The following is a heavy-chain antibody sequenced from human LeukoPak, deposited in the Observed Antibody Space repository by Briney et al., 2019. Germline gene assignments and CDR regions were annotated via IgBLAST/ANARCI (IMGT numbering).Heavy chain of an antibody. CDR2: ISWNSGSI. CDR1: GFTFDDYA. D-gene: IGHD3-3*01. Sequence: GGSLRLSCAASGFTFDDYAMHWVRQAPGKGLVWVSGISWNSGSIGYADSVKGRFTISRDNSKNTLYLQMNSLRAEDTALYYCAKDRGFDFWSGYSWGQGTLVTVSS. V-gene: IGHV3-9*01. CDR3: AKDRGFDFWSGYS. J-gene: IGHJ4*02.